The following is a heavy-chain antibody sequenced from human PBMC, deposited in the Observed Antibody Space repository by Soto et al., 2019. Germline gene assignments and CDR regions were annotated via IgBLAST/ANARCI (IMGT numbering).Heavy chain of an antibody. CDR1: GFTFSSYS. V-gene: IGHV3-21*01. CDR2: ISSGSSYI. D-gene: IGHD5-18*01. J-gene: IGHJ4*02. Sequence: GGSLRLSCAASGFTFSSYSMNWVRQAPGKGLEWVSSISSGSSYIYYADSVKGRFTISRDNAKNSLYLQMNSLRAEDTAVYYCARDRGYTYGFDFWGQGALVTVSS. CDR3: ARDRGYTYGFDF.